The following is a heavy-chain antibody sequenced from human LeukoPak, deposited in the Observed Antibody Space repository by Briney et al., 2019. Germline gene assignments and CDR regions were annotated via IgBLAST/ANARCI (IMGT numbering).Heavy chain of an antibody. Sequence: PGGSLRLSCAASGFSVNEYSMNWVRQTPGKGLEWVSSIGSRSRFISYADSVKGRFTISRDNAKNSLYLQMNSLRAEDTAVYYCARVVSKLGSGMDVWGQGTTVTVSS. J-gene: IGHJ6*02. V-gene: IGHV3-21*01. CDR1: GFSVNEYS. CDR2: IGSRSRFI. CDR3: ARVVSKLGSGMDV. D-gene: IGHD1-7*01.